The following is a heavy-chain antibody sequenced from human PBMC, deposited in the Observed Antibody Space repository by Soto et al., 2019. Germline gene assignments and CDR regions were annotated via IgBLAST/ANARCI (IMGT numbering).Heavy chain of an antibody. D-gene: IGHD1-20*01. CDR3: SRDVHITGTNPLDY. V-gene: IGHV3-7*05. CDR1: GFTFSSYW. Sequence: EVQLVESGGGLVQPGGSLRLSCAASGFTFSSYWMSWVRQAPGKGLEWVANIKQDGSEKYYVDSVKGRFTISRDNAKNSLYLQMNSLRAEDTAVYYCSRDVHITGTNPLDYCGQGTLVTVSS. CDR2: IKQDGSEK. J-gene: IGHJ4*02.